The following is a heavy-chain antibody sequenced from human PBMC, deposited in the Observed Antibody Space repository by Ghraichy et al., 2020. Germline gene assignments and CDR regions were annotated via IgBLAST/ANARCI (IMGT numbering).Heavy chain of an antibody. D-gene: IGHD3/OR15-3a*01. V-gene: IGHV3-23*01. Sequence: GESLNISCAASGFTFSNIGMNWVRQAPGKGLEWVARINRTGGSIYYADSVKGRFTVSRDNSKNTLYLQMSSLRDEDAAVYYCAKSRGDYNDFWGGGCLDVWGQGTPVTVSS. CDR3: AKSRGDYNDFWGGGCLDV. CDR2: INRTGGSI. CDR1: GFTFSNIG. J-gene: IGHJ6*02.